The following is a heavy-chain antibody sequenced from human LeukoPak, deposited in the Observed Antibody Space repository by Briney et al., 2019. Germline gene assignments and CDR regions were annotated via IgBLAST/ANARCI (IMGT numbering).Heavy chain of an antibody. CDR1: GYTFTSYG. Sequence: ASVKVSCKASGYTFTSYGISWVRQAPGQGLEWMGWINPNSGGTNYAQKFQGRVTMTRDTSITTAYMELSRLRSDDTAVYYCARVGVATTAVIPDYFDHWGQGTLVTVSS. CDR2: INPNSGGT. J-gene: IGHJ4*02. D-gene: IGHD4-17*01. CDR3: ARVGVATTAVIPDYFDH. V-gene: IGHV1-2*02.